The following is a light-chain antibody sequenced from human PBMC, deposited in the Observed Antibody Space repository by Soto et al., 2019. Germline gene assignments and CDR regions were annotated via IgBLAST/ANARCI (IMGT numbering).Light chain of an antibody. V-gene: IGLV2-14*01. Sequence: QSVLTQPASVSGSPGQSITISCTGTSSDVGGYKSVSWYQQHPGKAPKLMIYEVSTRPSGVSNRFSGSKSGNTASLIIYGLQAEDEAEYYCSSYKSSSALHVFGTGTKVTVL. CDR3: SSYKSSSALHV. J-gene: IGLJ1*01. CDR2: EVS. CDR1: SSDVGGYKS.